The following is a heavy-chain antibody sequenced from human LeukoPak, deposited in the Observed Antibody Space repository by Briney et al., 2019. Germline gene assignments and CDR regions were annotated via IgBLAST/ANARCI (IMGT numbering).Heavy chain of an antibody. CDR3: AIRRGYSYGYWNWFDP. CDR2: IYYSGST. V-gene: IGHV4-59*12. Sequence: SETLSLTCTVSGGSISSYYWSWIRQPPGKGLEWIGYIYYSGSTNYNPSLKSRVTISVDTSKNQFSLKLSSVTAADTAVYYCAIRRGYSYGYWNWFDPWGQGTLVTVSS. CDR1: GGSISSYY. D-gene: IGHD5-18*01. J-gene: IGHJ5*02.